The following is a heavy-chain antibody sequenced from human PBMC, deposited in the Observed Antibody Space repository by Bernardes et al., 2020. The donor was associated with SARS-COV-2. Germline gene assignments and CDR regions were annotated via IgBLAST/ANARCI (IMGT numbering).Heavy chain of an antibody. CDR2: ISFDGSKK. CDR1: GFTFTNYG. V-gene: IGHV3-30*18. CDR3: AKGGITGAHTGHFDY. J-gene: IGHJ4*02. D-gene: IGHD1-20*01. Sequence: GGSLRLSCAVSGFTFTNYGMHWVRQAPGKGLEWVATISFDGSKKDHADSVKGRFSISRDNSRSTLSLQMNSLTAEDTAVYYCAKGGITGAHTGHFDYWGQGNMVSVSS.